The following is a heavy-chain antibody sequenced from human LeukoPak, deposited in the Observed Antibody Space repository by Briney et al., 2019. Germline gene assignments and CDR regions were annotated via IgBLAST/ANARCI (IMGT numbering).Heavy chain of an antibody. CDR1: GYTFTSYY. J-gene: IGHJ3*02. CDR2: INPSGGST. D-gene: IGHD3-22*01. V-gene: IGHV1-46*01. Sequence: GASVKVSCKASGYTFTSYYMHWVRQAPGQGLEWMGIINPSGGSTSYAQKFQGRVTMTRDTSISTAYMELRSLKSDDTAVYYCASLKNYYDSSGYLVTDAFDIWGQGTMVTVSS. CDR3: ASLKNYYDSSGYLVTDAFDI.